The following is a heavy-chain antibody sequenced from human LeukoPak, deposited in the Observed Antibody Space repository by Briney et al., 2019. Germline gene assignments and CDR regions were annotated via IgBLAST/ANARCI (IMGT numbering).Heavy chain of an antibody. CDR1: GFTFSIYA. CDR2: ISGSGGST. CDR3: GKDEIAARVAVAGYDY. Sequence: GGSLRLSCAASGFTFSIYAMSWVRQAPGKGLEWVSAISGSGGSTYYADSVKGRFTISRDNSKNTLYLQMNSLRAEDTAVYYCGKDEIAARVAVAGYDYWGQGTLVTVSS. D-gene: IGHD6-19*01. V-gene: IGHV3-23*01. J-gene: IGHJ4*02.